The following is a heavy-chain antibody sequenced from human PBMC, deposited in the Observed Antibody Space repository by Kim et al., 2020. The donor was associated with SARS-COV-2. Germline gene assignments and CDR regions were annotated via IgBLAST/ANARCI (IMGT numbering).Heavy chain of an antibody. Sequence: ASVKVSCKASGYTFTGYYMHWVRQAPGQGLEWMGRINPNSGGTNYAQKFQGRVTMTRDTSISTAYMELSRLRSDDTAVYYCARGEITGTLYDAFDIWGQGTMVTVSS. D-gene: IGHD1-20*01. V-gene: IGHV1-2*06. CDR3: ARGEITGTLYDAFDI. CDR1: GYTFTGYY. J-gene: IGHJ3*02. CDR2: INPNSGGT.